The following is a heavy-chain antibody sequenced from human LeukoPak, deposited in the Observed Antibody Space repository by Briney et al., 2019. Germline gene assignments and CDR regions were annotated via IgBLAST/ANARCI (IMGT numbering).Heavy chain of an antibody. CDR1: GFTFDDYT. Sequence: GGSLRLSCAASGFTFDDYTMHWVRQAPGKGLEWVSLISWDGGSTYYADSVKGRFTISRDNSKNTLYLQMNSLRAEDTAVYYCAKVLGATVTTRYYYMDVWGKGTTVTISS. J-gene: IGHJ6*03. CDR3: AKVLGATVTTRYYYMDV. CDR2: ISWDGGST. V-gene: IGHV3-43*01. D-gene: IGHD4-17*01.